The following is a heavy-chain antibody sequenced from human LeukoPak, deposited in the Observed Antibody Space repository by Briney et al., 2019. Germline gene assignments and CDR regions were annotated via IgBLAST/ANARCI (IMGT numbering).Heavy chain of an antibody. CDR3: AKASRDDSRFDP. Sequence: GGSLRLAWAADGFTFSRYSMSWVRQAAGKGREWDSFISTSSSYIYYADSVQGRFTISRDNAKNSLYLQMNSLTAEDTAVYYCAKASRDDSRFDPWGQGTLVTVSS. V-gene: IGHV3-21*01. J-gene: IGHJ5*02. D-gene: IGHD2-15*01. CDR2: ISTSSSYI. CDR1: GFTFSRYS.